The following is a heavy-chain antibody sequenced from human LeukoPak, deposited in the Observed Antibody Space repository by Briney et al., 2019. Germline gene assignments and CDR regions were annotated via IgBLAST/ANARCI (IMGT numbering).Heavy chain of an antibody. Sequence: SETLSLTCTVSGGSISSGGYYWSWIRQPPGKGLEWIGEINHSGSTNYNPSLKSRVTISVDTSKNQFSLKLSSVTAADTAVYYCARGGPHWFQHWGQGTLVTVSS. CDR2: INHSGST. J-gene: IGHJ1*01. CDR1: GGSISSGGYY. V-gene: IGHV4-39*07. CDR3: ARGGPHWFQH.